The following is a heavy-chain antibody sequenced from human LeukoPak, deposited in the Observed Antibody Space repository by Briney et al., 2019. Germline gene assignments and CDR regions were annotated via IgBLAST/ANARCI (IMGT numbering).Heavy chain of an antibody. V-gene: IGHV3-20*04. Sequence: GGSLRLSCAASGFTFDDYGMSWVRQAPGKGLEWVSGINWNGGSTGYADSVKGRFTISRDNAKTSLYLQMNSLRAEDTALYYCARVRGSLRDDAFDIWGQGTMVTVSS. J-gene: IGHJ3*02. CDR3: ARVRGSLRDDAFDI. D-gene: IGHD2-15*01. CDR1: GFTFDDYG. CDR2: INWNGGST.